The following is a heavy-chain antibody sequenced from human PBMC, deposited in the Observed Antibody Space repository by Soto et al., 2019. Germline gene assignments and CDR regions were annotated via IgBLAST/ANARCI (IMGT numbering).Heavy chain of an antibody. J-gene: IGHJ4*02. Sequence: VRQATGQGLEWMGWMNPNSGTTGYAQKFQGRVTMTRNTSISTAYMELSSLRSEDTAVYYCARRRRGNTFDYWGQGTLVTVSS. CDR3: ARRRRGNTFDY. CDR2: MNPNSGTT. D-gene: IGHD1-26*01. V-gene: IGHV1-8*01.